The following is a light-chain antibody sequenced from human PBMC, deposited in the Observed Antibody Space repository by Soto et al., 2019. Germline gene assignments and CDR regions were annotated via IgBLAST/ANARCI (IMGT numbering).Light chain of an antibody. CDR3: QQYDSSPRT. J-gene: IGKJ1*01. Sequence: EIVLTQSPGTLSLSPGDRVTISCRASQSVSSSSLAWYQQKAGQAPRLLIYGTSIRATGIPDRFSGSGSGTDLTLTIRRPETDDFAVYYCQQYDSSPRTFGQGTRVEIK. CDR1: QSVSSSS. CDR2: GTS. V-gene: IGKV3-20*01.